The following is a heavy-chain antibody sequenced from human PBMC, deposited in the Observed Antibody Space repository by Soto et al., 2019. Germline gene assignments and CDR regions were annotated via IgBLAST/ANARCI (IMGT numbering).Heavy chain of an antibody. D-gene: IGHD2-2*01. CDR2: IKEDASEE. J-gene: IGHJ4*02. Sequence: EVQLVQSGGDLVQPGGSLRLSCVASGFTFNTYWMTLVRQAPGMGLEWVAGIKEDASEEAYVGSVKGRFSISRDNAKNPLYLQLNSLRAEDTAVYYCATAISSPFSNFDSWGQGSLVTVSP. V-gene: IGHV3-7*01. CDR1: GFTFNTYW. CDR3: ATAISSPFSNFDS.